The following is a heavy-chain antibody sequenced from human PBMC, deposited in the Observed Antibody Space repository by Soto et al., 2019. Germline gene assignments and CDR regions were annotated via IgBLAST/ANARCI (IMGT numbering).Heavy chain of an antibody. D-gene: IGHD6-19*01. Sequence: EVQLVESGGGLVKPGGSLRLSCAASGFTFSSYSMNWVRQAPGKGLEWVSSISSSSSYIYYADSAKGRFTISRDNAKNSLYLQMNSLRAEDTAVYYCASPAGIAVAGDYWGQGTLVTVSS. CDR1: GFTFSSYS. V-gene: IGHV3-21*01. J-gene: IGHJ4*02. CDR2: ISSSSSYI. CDR3: ASPAGIAVAGDY.